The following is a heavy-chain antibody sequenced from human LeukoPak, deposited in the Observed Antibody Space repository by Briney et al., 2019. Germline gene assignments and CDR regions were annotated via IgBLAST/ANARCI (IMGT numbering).Heavy chain of an antibody. V-gene: IGHV3-23*01. CDR3: AKTGRGGMTGAFDI. Sequence: GGSLRLSCGASGFTFSDSAMNWVRQAPGKGLEWVSSISGYSTSAYYADSVKGRFTISRDNSKSTLYLQMNSLRAEDTAVYCCAKTGRGGMTGAFDIWGQGTMVTVSS. J-gene: IGHJ3*02. CDR2: ISGYSTSA. CDR1: GFTFSDSA. D-gene: IGHD3-10*01.